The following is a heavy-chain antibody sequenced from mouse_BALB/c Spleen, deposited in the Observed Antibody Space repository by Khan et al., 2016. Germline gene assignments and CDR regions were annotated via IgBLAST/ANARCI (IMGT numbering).Heavy chain of an antibody. CDR3: GRDFGDYGYFDV. CDR2: INTYTGET. CDR1: GYTLANYG. D-gene: IGHD2-13*01. J-gene: IGHJ1*01. Sequence: QIQLVQSGPELKKPGETVKISCKASGYTLANYGVIWVKQAPGKGLKWMVWINTYTGETIYTDDFKGRFAFSLETSANIVYLEINNLKNEDAATNFCGRDFGDYGYFDVWGAGTTVTVSS. V-gene: IGHV9-3-1*01.